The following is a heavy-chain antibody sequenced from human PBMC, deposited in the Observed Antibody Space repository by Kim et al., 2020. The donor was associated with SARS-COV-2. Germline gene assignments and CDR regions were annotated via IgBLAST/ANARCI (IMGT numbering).Heavy chain of an antibody. CDR2: IYHSGST. CDR3: ARVRTMVRGATWYFDY. Sequence: SETLSLTCAVSGGSISSSNWWSWVRQPPGEGLEWIGEIYHSGSTNYNPSLKSRVTISVDKSKNQFSLKLSSVTAADTAVYYCARVRTMVRGATWYFDYWGQGTLVTVSS. J-gene: IGHJ4*02. D-gene: IGHD3-10*01. V-gene: IGHV4-4*02. CDR1: GGSISSSNW.